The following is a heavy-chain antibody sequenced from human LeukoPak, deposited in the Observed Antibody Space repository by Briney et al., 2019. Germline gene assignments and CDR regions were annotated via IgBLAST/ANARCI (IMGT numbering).Heavy chain of an antibody. CDR1: GFTVSSNY. J-gene: IGHJ4*02. CDR3: AKFHDSYYYDSSGYNY. D-gene: IGHD3-22*01. Sequence: GGSLRLSCAASGFTVSSNYMSWVRQAPGKGLEWVSAISGSGGSTYYADSVKGRFTISRDNSKNTLYLQMNSLRAEDTAVYYCAKFHDSYYYDSSGYNYWGQGTLVIVSS. V-gene: IGHV3-23*01. CDR2: ISGSGGST.